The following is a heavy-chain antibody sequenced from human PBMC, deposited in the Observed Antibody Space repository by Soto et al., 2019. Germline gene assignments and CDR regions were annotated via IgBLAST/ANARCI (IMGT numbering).Heavy chain of an antibody. V-gene: IGHV3-11*01. CDR2: ITSSGSPI. CDR1: GFNFSDYY. J-gene: IGHJ4*02. CDR3: GRDNI. Sequence: PGGSLRLSCAASGFNFSDYYMNWIRQAPGKGLEWLSYITSSGSPIYYADSVKGRFTLSRDNAKNSLYLQMNSLKVEDTAVYHCGRDNIWGQGTPVTVSS.